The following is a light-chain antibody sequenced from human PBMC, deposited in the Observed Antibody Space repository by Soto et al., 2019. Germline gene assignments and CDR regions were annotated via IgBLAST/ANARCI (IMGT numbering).Light chain of an antibody. Sequence: DIVMTQTPLSSPVTRGQPASISCKSSQSLVHSDGNTYLSWLHQRPGQPPRLLIYKVSHRLSGGPDRFSGRGAGTHFTLKISRVEAEDVGVDYCMQATQFPPYTFGQGTKLEIK. J-gene: IGKJ2*01. CDR1: QSLVHSDGNTY. CDR2: KVS. CDR3: MQATQFPPYT. V-gene: IGKV2-24*01.